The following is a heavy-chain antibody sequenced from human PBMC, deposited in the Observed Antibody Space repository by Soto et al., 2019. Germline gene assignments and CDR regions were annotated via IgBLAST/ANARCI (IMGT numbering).Heavy chain of an antibody. CDR3: ARNYDYIWGTYRYDAFDI. Sequence: SVKVSCKASGGTFSSYTISWVRQAPGQGLEWMGRIIPILGIANYAQKFQGRVAITADKSTSTAYMELSSLRSEDTAVYYCARNYDYIWGTYRYDAFDIWGQGTMVTVSS. V-gene: IGHV1-69*02. CDR2: IIPILGIA. D-gene: IGHD3-16*02. J-gene: IGHJ3*02. CDR1: GGTFSSYT.